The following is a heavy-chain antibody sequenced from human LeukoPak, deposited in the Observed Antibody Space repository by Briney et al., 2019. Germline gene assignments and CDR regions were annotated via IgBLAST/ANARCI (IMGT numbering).Heavy chain of an antibody. V-gene: IGHV4-59*01. Sequence: SETLSLTCTVSGGSISSYYWSWIRQPPGKGLEWIGYIFYSGSTNYNPSLKSRVTISVDTSKNQFSLKLSSVTAADTAVYYCARAAWYYDSSGYYFSGPVDYWGQGTLVTISS. CDR1: GGSISSYY. D-gene: IGHD3-22*01. CDR3: ARAAWYYDSSGYYFSGPVDY. J-gene: IGHJ4*02. CDR2: IFYSGST.